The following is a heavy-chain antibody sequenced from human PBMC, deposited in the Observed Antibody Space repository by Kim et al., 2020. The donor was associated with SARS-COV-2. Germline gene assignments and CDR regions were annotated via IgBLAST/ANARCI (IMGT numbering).Heavy chain of an antibody. V-gene: IGHV3-53*01. J-gene: IGHJ4*02. CDR3: AALPTGAY. CDR2: GGST. Sequence: GGSTYYADSLKGRFTISRDKSKNTLYLHINSLRAEDTAVYYCAALPTGAYWRQGTLVTVSS. D-gene: IGHD1-1*01.